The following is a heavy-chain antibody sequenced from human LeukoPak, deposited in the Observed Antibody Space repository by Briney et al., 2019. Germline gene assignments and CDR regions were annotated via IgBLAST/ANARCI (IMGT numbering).Heavy chain of an antibody. V-gene: IGHV7-4-1*02. CDR2: INTNTGNP. D-gene: IGHD1-26*01. Sequence: GALVKVSCKASGYTFTSYAMNWVRQAPGQGLEWMGWINTNTGNPTYAQGFTGRFVFSLDTSVSTAYLQISSLKAEDTAVYYCARAFSGSYSYYFDYWGQGTLVTVSS. CDR3: ARAFSGSYSYYFDY. J-gene: IGHJ4*02. CDR1: GYTFTSYA.